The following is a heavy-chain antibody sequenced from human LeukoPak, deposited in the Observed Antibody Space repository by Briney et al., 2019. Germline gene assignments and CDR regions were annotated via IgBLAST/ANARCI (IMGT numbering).Heavy chain of an antibody. CDR2: INWNGGST. D-gene: IGHD2-2*01. CDR1: GFTFDDYG. Sequence: PGGSLRLSCAASGFTFDDYGMSWVRQAPGKGLEWVSGINWNGGSTGYADSVKGRFTISRDNAKNSLYLQMNSLRAEDTAVFYCAKGAVPAARFSYHYYYMDVWGKGTTVTVSS. J-gene: IGHJ6*03. V-gene: IGHV3-20*04. CDR3: AKGAVPAARFSYHYYYMDV.